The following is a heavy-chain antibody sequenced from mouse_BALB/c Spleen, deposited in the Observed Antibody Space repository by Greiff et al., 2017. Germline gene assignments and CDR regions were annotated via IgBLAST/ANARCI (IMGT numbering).Heavy chain of an antibody. J-gene: IGHJ4*01. CDR3: TKYGNFYAMDY. CDR1: GFTFSNYW. V-gene: IGHV6-6*02. Sequence: DVKLVESGGGLVQPGGSMKLSCVASGFTFSNYWMNWVRQSPEKGLEWVAEIRLKSNNYATHYAESGKGRFTISRDDSKSSVYLQMNNLRAEETGIYYCTKYGNFYAMDYWGQGTSVTVSA. CDR2: IRLKSNNYAT. D-gene: IGHD2-10*02.